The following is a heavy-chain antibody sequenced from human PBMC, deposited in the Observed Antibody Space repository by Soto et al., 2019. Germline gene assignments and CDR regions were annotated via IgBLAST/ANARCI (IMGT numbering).Heavy chain of an antibody. Sequence: QVQLQQWGAGLLKPSETLSLTCAVYGGSFSGYYWSWIRQPPGKGLEWIGEINHSGSTNYNTPLKSRVTIAVETPKNQSSPNLSSVPAADTAVYYCARGKWLRSSFDYWGQGTLVTVSP. D-gene: IGHD5-12*01. V-gene: IGHV4-34*01. CDR1: GGSFSGYY. CDR3: ARGKWLRSSFDY. J-gene: IGHJ4*02. CDR2: INHSGST.